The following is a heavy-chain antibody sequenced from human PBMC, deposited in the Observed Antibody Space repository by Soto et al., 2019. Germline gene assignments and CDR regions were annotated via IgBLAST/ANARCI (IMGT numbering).Heavy chain of an antibody. Sequence: GGSLRLSCAASGFTFSSYAMHWVRQAPGKGLEWVAVISYDGSNKYYADSVKGRFTISRDNSKNTLYLQMNSLRAEDTAVYYCARGEYCSSTSCYPALDYWGPGTLVTVSS. CDR1: GFTFSSYA. CDR3: ARGEYCSSTSCYPALDY. V-gene: IGHV3-30-3*01. CDR2: ISYDGSNK. J-gene: IGHJ4*02. D-gene: IGHD2-2*01.